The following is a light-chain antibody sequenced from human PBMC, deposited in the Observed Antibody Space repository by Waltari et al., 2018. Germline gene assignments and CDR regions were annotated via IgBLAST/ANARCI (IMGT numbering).Light chain of an antibody. CDR2: EVS. Sequence: QSALTQPASVSGSPGQSITISCTGTSSDVGSYNLVSWYQQHPGKAPKLMIYEVSKRPSGFSNRFSGSKSGNTASLTISGLQAEDEADYYCCSYAGSSTLMFGGGTKLTVL. V-gene: IGLV2-23*02. CDR1: SSDVGSYNL. J-gene: IGLJ3*02. CDR3: CSYAGSSTLM.